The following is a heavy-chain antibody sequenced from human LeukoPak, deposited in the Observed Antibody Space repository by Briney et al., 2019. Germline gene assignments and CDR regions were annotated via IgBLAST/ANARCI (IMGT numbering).Heavy chain of an antibody. CDR3: ARDRRNGDYVGWYFDL. V-gene: IGHV4-30-2*01. Sequence: PSETLSLTCTVSGGSISSGGYYWSWIRQPPGKGLEWIGYIYHSGSTYYNPSLKSRVTISVDRSKNQFSLKLSSVTAADTAVYYCARDRRNGDYVGWYFDLWGRGTLVTVSS. J-gene: IGHJ2*01. D-gene: IGHD4-17*01. CDR1: GGSISSGGYY. CDR2: IYHSGST.